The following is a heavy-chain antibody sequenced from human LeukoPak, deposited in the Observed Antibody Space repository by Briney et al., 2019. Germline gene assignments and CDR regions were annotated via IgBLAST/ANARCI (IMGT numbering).Heavy chain of an antibody. Sequence: PGGSLRLSCAASGFTFSYYAMSWVRQAPGKGLEWVSAISGSGGSTYYADSVKGRFIISRDNAKNSLYLQMNSLRAEDTAVYYCAREDMWAFDIWGQGTMVTVSS. J-gene: IGHJ3*02. V-gene: IGHV3-23*01. CDR2: ISGSGGST. CDR3: AREDMWAFDI. CDR1: GFTFSYYA. D-gene: IGHD2-15*01.